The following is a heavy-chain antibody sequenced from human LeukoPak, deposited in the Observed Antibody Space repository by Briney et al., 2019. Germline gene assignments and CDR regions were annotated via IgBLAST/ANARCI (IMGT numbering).Heavy chain of an antibody. Sequence: SETLSLTCTVSGASLRSYFWSWIRQPAGKGLEWIGRINSGGNTNFNPSLKSRVTMSVETSKDELSLHLTSVTAADTAVYFCARGRGRLGVNWFDPWGQGILVIVSS. CDR3: ARGRGRLGVNWFDP. D-gene: IGHD7-27*01. CDR1: GASLRSYF. V-gene: IGHV4-4*07. CDR2: INSGGNT. J-gene: IGHJ5*02.